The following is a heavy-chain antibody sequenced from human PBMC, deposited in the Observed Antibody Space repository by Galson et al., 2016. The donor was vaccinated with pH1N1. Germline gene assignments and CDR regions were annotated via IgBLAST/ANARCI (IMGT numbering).Heavy chain of an antibody. D-gene: IGHD1-1*01. CDR2: ISTSKGNT. CDR1: GYTFTTFG. Sequence: SVKVSCKASGYTFTTFGISWVRQAPGKGLEWLGWISTSKGNTKNAQRLLDRVTMTRDTSTITVFMELTSLRSDDTAIYYCARDQNWNLDYWGQGTLVTVSS. CDR3: ARDQNWNLDY. J-gene: IGHJ4*02. V-gene: IGHV1-18*01.